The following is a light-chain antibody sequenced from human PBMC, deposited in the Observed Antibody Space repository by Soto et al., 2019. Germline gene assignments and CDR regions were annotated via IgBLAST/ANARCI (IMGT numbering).Light chain of an antibody. J-gene: IGKJ1*01. CDR3: QQYNDWWP. V-gene: IGKV3-15*01. CDR1: QSVSNN. Sequence: EIGMTQSPATLSVSPGESATLSCSASQSVSNNLTWYQQKPGQPARLLIYGASTRATGVPGRFSGSGSGTEFTHTISSVQSEDFAVYYCQQYNDWWPFGQGTQVQIQ. CDR2: GAS.